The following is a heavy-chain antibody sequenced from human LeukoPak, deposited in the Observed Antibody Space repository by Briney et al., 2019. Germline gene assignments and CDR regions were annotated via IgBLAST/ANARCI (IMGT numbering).Heavy chain of an antibody. J-gene: IGHJ4*02. Sequence: SETLSLTCAVSGYSISSGYYWGWIRQPPGKGLEWIGGIYHSGSTYYNPSLKSRVTISVDTSKNQFSLKLSSVTAADTAVYYCAITTYYYDSSGYPHFDYWGQGTLVTVSS. CDR2: IYHSGST. CDR3: AITTYYYDSSGYPHFDY. CDR1: GYSISSGYY. D-gene: IGHD3-22*01. V-gene: IGHV4-38-2*01.